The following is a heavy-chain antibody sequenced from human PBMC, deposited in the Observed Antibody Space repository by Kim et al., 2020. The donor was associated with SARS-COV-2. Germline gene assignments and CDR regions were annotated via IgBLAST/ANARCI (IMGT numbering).Heavy chain of an antibody. CDR2: IWYDGSNK. CDR1: GFTFSSYG. J-gene: IGHJ4*02. Sequence: GGSLRLSCAASGFTFSSYGMHWVHQAPGKGLEWVAVIWYDGSNKYYADSVKGRFTISRDNSKNTLYLQMNSLRAEDTAVYYCARSMTTLMYFDYWGQGTLVTVSS. V-gene: IGHV3-33*01. CDR3: ARSMTTLMYFDY. D-gene: IGHD4-17*01.